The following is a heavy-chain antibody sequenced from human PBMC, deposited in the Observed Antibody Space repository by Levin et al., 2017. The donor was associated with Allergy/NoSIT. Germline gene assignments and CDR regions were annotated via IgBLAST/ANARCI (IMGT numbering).Heavy chain of an antibody. Sequence: GGSLRLSCAASGFTFSSYAMHWVRQAPGKGLEWVAVISYDGSDKYYAESVRGRFTISRDNSKNTLFLQMNSLRAEDTAVYYCARDSWRGFDILTGYLYYFDYWGQGTLVTVSS. CDR1: GFTFSSYA. V-gene: IGHV3-30-3*01. CDR3: ARDSWRGFDILTGYLYYFDY. J-gene: IGHJ4*02. D-gene: IGHD3-9*01. CDR2: ISYDGSDK.